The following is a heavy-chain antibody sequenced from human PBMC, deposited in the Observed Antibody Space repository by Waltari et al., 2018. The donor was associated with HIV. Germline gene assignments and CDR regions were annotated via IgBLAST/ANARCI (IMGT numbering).Heavy chain of an antibody. D-gene: IGHD3-3*01. CDR2: ISYDGSNK. Sequence: QVQLVASGGGVVQPGRSLRLSCGAYGFTFSSYGLHWVRQAPGKGLEWVAVISYDGSNKYYADSVKGRFTISRDNSKNTLYLQMNSLRAEDTAVYYCAKDARFLDLDYYYGMDVWGQGTTVTVSS. J-gene: IGHJ6*02. CDR3: AKDARFLDLDYYYGMDV. CDR1: GFTFSSYG. V-gene: IGHV3-30*18.